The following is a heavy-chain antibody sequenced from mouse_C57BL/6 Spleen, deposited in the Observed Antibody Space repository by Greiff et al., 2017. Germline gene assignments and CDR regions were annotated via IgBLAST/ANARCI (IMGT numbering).Heavy chain of an antibody. D-gene: IGHD1-1*01. V-gene: IGHV1-7*01. CDR2: INPSSGYT. J-gene: IGHJ3*01. CDR3: ARSKDYYGSSPLAY. Sequence: VKLQQSGAELAKPGASVKLSCKASGYTFTSYWMHWVKQRPGQGLEWIGYINPSSGYTKYNQKFKGKATLTADKSSSTAYMQLSSLTYEDSAVYYCARSKDYYGSSPLAYWGQGTLVTVSA. CDR1: GYTFTSYW.